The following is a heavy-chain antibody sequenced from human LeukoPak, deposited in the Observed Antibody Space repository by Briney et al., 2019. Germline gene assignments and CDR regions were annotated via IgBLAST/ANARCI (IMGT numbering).Heavy chain of an antibody. CDR3: ARDYYDSSGPHWFDP. CDR2: INLNSGGT. D-gene: IGHD3-22*01. J-gene: IGHJ5*02. CDR1: GYTFTGYY. V-gene: IGHV1-2*02. Sequence: ASVKVSCKASGYTFTGYYMHWVRQAPGQGLEWMGWINLNSGGTNYAQKFQGRVTMTRDTSISTAYMELSRLRSDDTAVYYCARDYYDSSGPHWFDPWGQGTLVTVSS.